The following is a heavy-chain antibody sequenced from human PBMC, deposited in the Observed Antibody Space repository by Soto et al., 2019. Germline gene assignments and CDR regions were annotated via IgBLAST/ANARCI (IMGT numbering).Heavy chain of an antibody. V-gene: IGHV3-72*01. D-gene: IGHD6-6*01. J-gene: IGHJ6*02. CDR2: TRNKANSYTT. Sequence: PGGSLRLSCAASGFTFSDHYMDWVRQAPGKGLEWVGRTRNKANSYTTEYAASVKGRFTISRDDSKNSLYLQMNSLKTEDTAVYYCARSSSGWHYYYYGMDVWGQGTTVTVSS. CDR3: ARSSSGWHYYYYGMDV. CDR1: GFTFSDHY.